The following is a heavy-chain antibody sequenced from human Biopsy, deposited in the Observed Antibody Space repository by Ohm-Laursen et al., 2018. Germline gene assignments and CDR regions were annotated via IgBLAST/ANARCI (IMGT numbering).Heavy chain of an antibody. CDR2: ISGSGGRT. CDR3: AKEVFSAVGTSGFDP. CDR1: GFTFSSYG. Sequence: SLRLSCAASGFTFSSYGMHWVRQAPGKGLEWVSGISGSGGRTYYAGSMKGRFTISRDNSKKTVYLQMKSLRAEDTAVYYCAKEVFSAVGTSGFDPWGQGTLVTVSS. V-gene: IGHV3-23*01. J-gene: IGHJ5*02. D-gene: IGHD1/OR15-1a*01.